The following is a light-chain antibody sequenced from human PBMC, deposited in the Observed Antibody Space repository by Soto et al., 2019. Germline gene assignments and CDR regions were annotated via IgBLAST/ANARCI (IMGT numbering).Light chain of an antibody. Sequence: VVVTQSPLSLPVTPGEPASMSCRASQSLLHTNGINYLHWYLQKPGQSPQLLIYLGSHRASGVPDGFSGSGSGTEYTLRISRVEAEDVGIYYCMQALQKPSTFGQGTKV. CDR2: LGS. CDR3: MQALQKPST. CDR1: QSLLHTNGINY. J-gene: IGKJ1*01. V-gene: IGKV2-28*01.